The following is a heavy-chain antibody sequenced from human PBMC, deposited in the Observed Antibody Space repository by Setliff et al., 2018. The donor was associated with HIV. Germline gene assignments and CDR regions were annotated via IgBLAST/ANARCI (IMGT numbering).Heavy chain of an antibody. J-gene: IGHJ4*02. CDR2: IHQSGTT. D-gene: IGHD3-22*01. CDR3: ARYVSSGFYFDY. V-gene: IGHV4-38-2*02. CDR1: DDSISSGYY. Sequence: SETLSLTCSVSDDSISSGYYWSWVRQPPGKGLEWIATIHQSGTTYYNPSLNSRVTISVDTSKNQFSLHVYSVTAADTAVYSCARYVSSGFYFDYWGQGTLVTVSS.